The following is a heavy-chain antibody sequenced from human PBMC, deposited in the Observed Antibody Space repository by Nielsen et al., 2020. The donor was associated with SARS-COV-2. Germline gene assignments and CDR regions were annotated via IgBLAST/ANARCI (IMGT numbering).Heavy chain of an antibody. V-gene: IGHV3-30*18. CDR2: ISYDGSNK. J-gene: IGHJ4*02. Sequence: GESLKISCAASGFTFSTYGMHWVHQAPGKGLEWVAAISYDGSNKYYVDSVKGRFTISRDNSKNTLYLQMSSLREEDTAVYYCAKDWTAIVVVPSGGVDYWGQGTLVTVSS. D-gene: IGHD2-15*01. CDR1: GFTFSTYG. CDR3: AKDWTAIVVVPSGGVDY.